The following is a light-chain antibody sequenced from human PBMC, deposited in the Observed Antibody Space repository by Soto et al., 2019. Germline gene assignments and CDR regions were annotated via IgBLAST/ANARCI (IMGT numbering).Light chain of an antibody. CDR3: QSYDSSLSGYVV. Sequence: QSVLTQPPSVSGAPGQRVTMSCTGSSSNIGAGYDVHWYQHLPGTAPKLLIYGNSDRPSGVPDRFSGSKSGTSASLAITGLQAEDEADYYCQSYDSSLSGYVVFGGGTKLTVL. CDR1: SSNIGAGYD. J-gene: IGLJ2*01. V-gene: IGLV1-40*01. CDR2: GNS.